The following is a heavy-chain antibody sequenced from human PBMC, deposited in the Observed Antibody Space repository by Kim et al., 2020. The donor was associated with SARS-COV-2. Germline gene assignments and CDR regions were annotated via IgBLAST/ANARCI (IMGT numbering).Heavy chain of an antibody. CDR2: ISYDGSNK. J-gene: IGHJ4*02. V-gene: IGHV3-30*03. D-gene: IGHD6-13*01. Sequence: GGSLRLSCAASGFTFSSYGMHWGRQAPGKGLEWVAVISYDGSNKYYADSVKGRFTISRDNSKNTLYLQMNSLRAEDTAVYYCAAGYSSSWYYFDYWGQGTLVTVSS. CDR3: AAGYSSSWYYFDY. CDR1: GFTFSSYG.